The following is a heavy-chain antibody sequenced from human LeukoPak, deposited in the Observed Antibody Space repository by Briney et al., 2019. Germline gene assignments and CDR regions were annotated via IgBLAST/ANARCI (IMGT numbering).Heavy chain of an antibody. Sequence: GGSLRLSCAASGFTFSSYEMNWVRQAPGKGLEWVSYISSNGSTIYYADSVKGRFTISRDNAKNSLYLQMNSLRAEDTAVYYCARDGNVYYAYHDAFDIWGQGTMVTVSS. J-gene: IGHJ3*02. CDR2: ISSNGSTI. CDR1: GFTFSSYE. V-gene: IGHV3-48*03. D-gene: IGHD2-8*01. CDR3: ARDGNVYYAYHDAFDI.